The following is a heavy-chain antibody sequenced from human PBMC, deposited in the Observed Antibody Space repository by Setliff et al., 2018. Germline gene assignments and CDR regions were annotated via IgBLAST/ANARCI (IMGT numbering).Heavy chain of an antibody. Sequence: PSETLSLTCTVSGGSISSHYWSWIRQPPGKGLEWIGSIYYSGSTNYNPSLKSRVTISVDTSENQFSLKLSSVTAADTAAYYCAREGEAGNFDYWGQGTLVTVSS. J-gene: IGHJ4*02. CDR1: GGSISSHY. CDR3: AREGEAGNFDY. V-gene: IGHV4-59*11. CDR2: IYYSGST. D-gene: IGHD6-19*01.